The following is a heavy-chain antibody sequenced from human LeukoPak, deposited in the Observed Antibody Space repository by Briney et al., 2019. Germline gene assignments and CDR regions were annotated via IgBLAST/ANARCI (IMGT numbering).Heavy chain of an antibody. CDR1: GGSISSSSYY. J-gene: IGHJ5*02. CDR2: IYTSGST. CDR3: ARDRPAYYYDSSGYP. D-gene: IGHD3-22*01. V-gene: IGHV4-61*02. Sequence: SETLSLTCTVSGGSISSSSYYWSWIRQPAGKGLEWIGRIYTSGSTNYNPSLKSRVTISVDTSKNQFSLKLSSVTAADTAVYYCARDRPAYYYDSSGYPWGQGTLVTVSS.